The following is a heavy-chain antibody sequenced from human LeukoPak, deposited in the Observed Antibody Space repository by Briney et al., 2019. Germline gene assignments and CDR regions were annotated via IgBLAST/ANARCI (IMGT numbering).Heavy chain of an antibody. CDR3: AWNRHGTNHFGY. J-gene: IGHJ4*02. CDR2: MYYGGSDT. Sequence: GESLKISCKTSGYSFSNYWIAWARQMPGKGLEWMGIMYYGGSDTRYSPSLQGQVTISADKSISTAYLQWSSLKASDSAVYYCAWNRHGTNHFGYWGQGTLVTVSS. D-gene: IGHD1-7*01. V-gene: IGHV5-51*01. CDR1: GYSFSNYW.